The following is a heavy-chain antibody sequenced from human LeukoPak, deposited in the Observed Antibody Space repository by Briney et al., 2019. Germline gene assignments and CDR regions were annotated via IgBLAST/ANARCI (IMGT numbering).Heavy chain of an antibody. CDR3: ARAYCSGDTCYSATD. D-gene: IGHD2-15*01. V-gene: IGHV3-30*04. CDR2: ISYDGSNK. Sequence: GGSLRLSCAASGFTFSSYAMHWVRQAPGKGLDRVAVISYDGSNKYYADSVKGRFTISRDNSKNTLYLQMNSLRAEDTAVYYCARAYCSGDTCYSATDWGQGTLVTVSS. CDR1: GFTFSSYA. J-gene: IGHJ4*02.